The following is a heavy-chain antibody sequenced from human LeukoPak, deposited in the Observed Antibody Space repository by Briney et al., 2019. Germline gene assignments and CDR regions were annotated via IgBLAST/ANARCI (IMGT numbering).Heavy chain of an antibody. CDR3: ARLGIIAAAGSNDY. Sequence: LGGSLRLSCAASGFTFTIFGLNWVRQAPGKGPEWVSYIDARSGITYCADSVQGRFTISRDNSKNTLYLQMNSLRAEDTAVYYCARLGIIAAAGSNDYWGQGTLVTVSS. D-gene: IGHD6-13*01. CDR1: GFTFTIFG. V-gene: IGHV3-48*01. J-gene: IGHJ4*02. CDR2: IDARSGIT.